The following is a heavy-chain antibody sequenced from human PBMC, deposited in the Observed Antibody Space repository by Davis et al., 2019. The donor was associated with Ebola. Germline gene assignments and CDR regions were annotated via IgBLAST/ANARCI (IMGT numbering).Heavy chain of an antibody. Sequence: GESLKISCAASGFTFDDYTMHWVRQAPGKGLEWVAVISYDGNNKYYADSVKGRFTISRDNSKSTLYLQMNSLRAEDTAVYYCAKDSRDIVVVVAATPPDYWGQGTLVTVSS. CDR3: AKDSRDIVVVVAATPPDY. D-gene: IGHD2-15*01. CDR1: GFTFDDYT. J-gene: IGHJ4*02. CDR2: ISYDGNNK. V-gene: IGHV3-30*18.